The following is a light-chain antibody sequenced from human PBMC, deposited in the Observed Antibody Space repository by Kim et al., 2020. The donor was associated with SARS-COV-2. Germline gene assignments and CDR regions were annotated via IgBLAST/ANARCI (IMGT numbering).Light chain of an antibody. V-gene: IGKV3-20*01. Sequence: SPGQRATLPCRASQSVSSSDLAWYKQKPGQAPRPLIYGASSRATGIPYRFSGSGAGTDFTLTISRLEPEDFAVYYCQQYGSSPWTFGQGTKVDIK. CDR1: QSVSSSD. CDR3: QQYGSSPWT. J-gene: IGKJ1*01. CDR2: GAS.